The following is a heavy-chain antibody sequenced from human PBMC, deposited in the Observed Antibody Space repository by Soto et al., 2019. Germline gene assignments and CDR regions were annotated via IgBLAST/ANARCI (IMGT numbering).Heavy chain of an antibody. J-gene: IGHJ4*02. D-gene: IGHD3-22*01. CDR1: GFSFNNYG. CDR3: AGGHYFGDY. CDR2: ISYDGSSK. Sequence: QVQLVESGGGVVQPGRSLRISCSASGFSFNNYGMQWVRQAPGKGLEWVALISYDGSSKFYADSVKGRFTISRDNSKNTVYLQMDSLRAGDTAVYYCAGGHYFGDYWGQGTQVTVSS. V-gene: IGHV3-30*03.